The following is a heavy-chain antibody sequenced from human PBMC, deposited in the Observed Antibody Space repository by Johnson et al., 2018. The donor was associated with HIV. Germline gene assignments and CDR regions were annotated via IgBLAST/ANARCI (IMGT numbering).Heavy chain of an antibody. D-gene: IGHD5-12*01. CDR2: ISYDGSNK. CDR3: ARDQVDRGGAFDI. Sequence: QVQLVESGGGVVQPGRSLRLSCAASGFTFSSYAMHWVRQAPGKRLEWVAVISYDGSNKYYADSVKGRFTISRDNSKNTLYLQMNSLRAEDTAVYYCARDQVDRGGAFDIWGQGTMVTVSS. V-gene: IGHV3-30*04. CDR1: GFTFSSYA. J-gene: IGHJ3*02.